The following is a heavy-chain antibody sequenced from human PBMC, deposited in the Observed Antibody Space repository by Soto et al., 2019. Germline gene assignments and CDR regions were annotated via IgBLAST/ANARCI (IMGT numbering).Heavy chain of an antibody. CDR2: ISYDGSNK. CDR3: ARGAVATLQFDY. V-gene: IGHV3-30-3*01. CDR1: GFTFSSYA. Sequence: LRLSCAASGFTFSSYAMHWVRQAPGKGLEWVAVISYDGSNKYYADSVKGRFTISRDNSKNTLYLQMNSLRAEDTAVYYCARGAVATLQFDYWGQGTLVTVSS. D-gene: IGHD5-12*01. J-gene: IGHJ4*02.